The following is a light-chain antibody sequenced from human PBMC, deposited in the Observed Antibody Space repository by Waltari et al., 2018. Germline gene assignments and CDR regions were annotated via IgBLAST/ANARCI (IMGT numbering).Light chain of an antibody. CDR3: AAWDDRLNGLYV. CDR2: GNN. CDR1: RSNMETNT. J-gene: IGLJ1*01. Sequence: QSVLTQPPSVSGTPGPRVTISCSGSRSNMETNTVDRYQNLPGSAPKLLIYGNNQWPSGVPDRFSGSKSGTSASLAISGLQSEDEADYYCAAWDDRLNGLYVFGAGTKVTVL. V-gene: IGLV1-44*01.